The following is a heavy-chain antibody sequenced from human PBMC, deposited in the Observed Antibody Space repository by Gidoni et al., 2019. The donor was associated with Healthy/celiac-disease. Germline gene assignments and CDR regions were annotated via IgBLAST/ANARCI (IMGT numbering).Heavy chain of an antibody. Sequence: QVQLVQSGAEVKKPGSSVTVSCTASGGTFSSYAISWVRQAPGQGLEWMGRIIPILGIANYAQKFQGRVTITADKSTSTAYMELSSLRSEDTAVYYCARESKGNSYYYYYMDVWGKGTTVTVSS. CDR1: GGTFSSYA. J-gene: IGHJ6*03. V-gene: IGHV1-69*04. CDR3: ARESKGNSYYYYYMDV. CDR2: IIPILGIA. D-gene: IGHD4-4*01.